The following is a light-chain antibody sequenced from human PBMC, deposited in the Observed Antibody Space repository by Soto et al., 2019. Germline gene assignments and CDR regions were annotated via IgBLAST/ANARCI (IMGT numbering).Light chain of an antibody. J-gene: IGKJ3*01. CDR1: RSVNLN. V-gene: IGKV3-15*01. CDR2: GAS. CDR3: HPYNSWPRGT. Sequence: DIRMPQSPGTLSLSPGEGATLPCTASRSVNLNLAWYRQKPAQPTRRLLYGASTRATGIPVRFRGSGSGTEFPLTISSLQSEDSAVSYCHPYNSWPRGTFGPGTKVEIK.